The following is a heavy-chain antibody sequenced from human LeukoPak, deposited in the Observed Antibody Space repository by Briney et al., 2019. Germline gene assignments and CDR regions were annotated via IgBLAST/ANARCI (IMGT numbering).Heavy chain of an antibody. J-gene: IGHJ4*02. CDR3: AKDRDYYGSGSYDY. D-gene: IGHD3-10*01. CDR2: ISWNSGSI. CDR1: GFTFDDYA. Sequence: GESLRLSCAASGFTFDDYAMHWVRQAPGKGLEWVSGISWNSGSIGYADSVKGRFTISRDNAKNSLYLQMNSLRAEDTALYYCAKDRDYYGSGSYDYWGQGTLVTVSS. V-gene: IGHV3-9*01.